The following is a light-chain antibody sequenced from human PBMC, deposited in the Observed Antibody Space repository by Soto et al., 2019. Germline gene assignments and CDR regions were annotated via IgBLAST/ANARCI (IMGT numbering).Light chain of an antibody. CDR1: QGISEY. J-gene: IGKJ4*01. CDR2: GAS. V-gene: IGKV1-27*01. CDR3: QQYNGYPPT. Sequence: DIQMAQSPSSLSASIGDRVTITCRASQGISEYLAWYQQRPGNAPNLLIYGASILQSGVPSRFSGSGSGTHFTLTISSLQPEDVATYYCQQYNGYPPTFGGGTKVEIK.